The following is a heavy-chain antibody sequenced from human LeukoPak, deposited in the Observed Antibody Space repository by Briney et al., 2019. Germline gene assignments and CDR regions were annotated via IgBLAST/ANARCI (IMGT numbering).Heavy chain of an antibody. CDR2: ISYNGLNT. D-gene: IGHD6-19*01. Sequence: GGSLRLSCAASGFTFSDSAMDWVRQAPGKGLEWVSLISYNGLNTYYADSVKGRFTVSRDNSRNVMYLHMNSLRAEDTAVYYCARDRGSGWYDYWGQGTLVTVSS. V-gene: IGHV3-23*01. CDR3: ARDRGSGWYDY. CDR1: GFTFSDSA. J-gene: IGHJ4*02.